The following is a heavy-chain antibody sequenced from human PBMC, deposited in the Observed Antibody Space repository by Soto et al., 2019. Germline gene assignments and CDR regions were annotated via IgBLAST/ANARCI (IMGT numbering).Heavy chain of an antibody. CDR1: GFTFSSYG. J-gene: IGHJ5*02. D-gene: IGHD5-12*01. CDR2: IWYDGSNK. CDR3: ASVGGCRDGYTVGCNWFDP. Sequence: QVQLVESGGGVVQPGRSLRLSCAASGFTFSSYGMHWVRQAPGKGLEWVAGIWYDGSNKYYADSVKGRFTISRDNSKNTLYLKMNSLRAEDTVVYYCASVGGCRDGYTVGCNWFDPWGQGTLVTVSS. V-gene: IGHV3-33*01.